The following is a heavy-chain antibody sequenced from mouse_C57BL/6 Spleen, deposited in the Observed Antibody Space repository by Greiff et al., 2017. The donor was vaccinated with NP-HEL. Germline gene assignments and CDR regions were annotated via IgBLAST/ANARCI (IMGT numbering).Heavy chain of an antibody. CDR3: ARGGLTGTPWFAY. V-gene: IGHV1-82*01. CDR1: GYAFSSSW. J-gene: IGHJ3*01. D-gene: IGHD4-1*01. Sequence: VQLQQSGPELVKPGASVKISCKASGYAFSSSWMNWVKQRPGKGLEWIGRIYPGDGDTNYNGKFKGKATLTADKSSSTAYMQLSSLTSEDSAVYFCARGGLTGTPWFAYGGQGTLVTVSA. CDR2: IYPGDGDT.